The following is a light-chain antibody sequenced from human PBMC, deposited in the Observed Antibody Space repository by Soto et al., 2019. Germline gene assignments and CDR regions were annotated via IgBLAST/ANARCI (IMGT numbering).Light chain of an antibody. V-gene: IGKV1-39*01. CDR2: GAS. CDR1: QTVSSY. Sequence: DIQMTQSPSSLSASVGDRVNITCRASQTVSSYLNWYQQKPGKAPKLLISGASSLQSGVPSRFSGSASGTEFTLTISSLQPDDIATYYCQQCHRYLTFGQGTKVDIK. CDR3: QQCHRYLT. J-gene: IGKJ1*01.